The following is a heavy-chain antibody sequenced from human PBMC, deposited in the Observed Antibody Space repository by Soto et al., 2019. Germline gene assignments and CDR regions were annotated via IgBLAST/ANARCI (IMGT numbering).Heavy chain of an antibody. J-gene: IGHJ4*02. Sequence: LSLTCTPPVGSMNSYRVGWIRQAAWKGLEWIARISTNGNPQYNPSLKSRVTVSGDTSKNQFFLYLHAVTAGDTAVYFCAREIGATWAYYAYWGQGTPVTVSS. V-gene: IGHV4-4*07. CDR2: ISTNGNP. CDR3: AREIGATWAYYAY. CDR1: VGSMNSYR. D-gene: IGHD2-21*01.